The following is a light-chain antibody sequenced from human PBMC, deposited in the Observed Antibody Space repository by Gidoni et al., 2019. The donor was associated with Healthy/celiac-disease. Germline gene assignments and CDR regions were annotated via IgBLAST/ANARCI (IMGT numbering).Light chain of an antibody. CDR1: QSVSSY. CDR3: QQRSNWPSYT. Sequence: EIVLTQSPATLSLSPGKRATLSCRASQSVSSYLAWYQQKPGQAPRLLIYDASNRATGIPARFSGSGSGTDFTLTISSLEPEDFAVYYCQQRSNWPSYTFXQXTKLEIK. CDR2: DAS. J-gene: IGKJ2*01. V-gene: IGKV3-11*01.